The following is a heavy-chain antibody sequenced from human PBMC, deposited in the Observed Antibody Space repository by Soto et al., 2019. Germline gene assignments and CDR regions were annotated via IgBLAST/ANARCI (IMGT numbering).Heavy chain of an antibody. CDR2: IYHSGST. J-gene: IGHJ6*02. V-gene: IGHV4-4*02. CDR3: ARASITIFGVVLDV. D-gene: IGHD3-3*01. CDR1: GGSISRSNW. Sequence: SETLSLTCAVSGGSISRSNWWSWDRQPPGKGLEWIGEIYHSGSTNYNPSLKSRVTISVDKSKNQFSLKLSSVTAADTAVYYCARASITIFGVVLDVWGQGTTVTVSS.